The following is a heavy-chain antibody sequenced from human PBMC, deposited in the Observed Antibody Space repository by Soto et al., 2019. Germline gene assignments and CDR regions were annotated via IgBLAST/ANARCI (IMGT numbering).Heavy chain of an antibody. CDR3: ARARRQLHYYYYGMDV. Sequence: SETLSLTCTVSGGPLSSGGCYCRWLRQHPGKGLEWIGYIYYSGSTYYNPSLKSRVTISVDTSKNQFSLKLSSVTAADTAVYYCARARRQLHYYYYGMDVWGQGTTVTVSS. V-gene: IGHV4-31*03. J-gene: IGHJ6*02. D-gene: IGHD5-18*01. CDR2: IYYSGST. CDR1: GGPLSSGGCY.